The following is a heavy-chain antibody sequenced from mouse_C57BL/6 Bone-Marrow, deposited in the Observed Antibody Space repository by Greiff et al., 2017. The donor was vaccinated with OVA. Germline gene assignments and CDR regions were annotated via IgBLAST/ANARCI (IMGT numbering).Heavy chain of an antibody. D-gene: IGHD2-5*01. CDR2: IWWDDDK. Sequence: QVQLKESGPGILQPSQTLSLTCSFSGFSLSTFGMGVGWIRQPSGKGLEWLAHIWWDDDKYYNPALKSRLTISKDTSKNQVFLKIANVDTADTATYYCARMRGYSNYEDWYFDVWGTGTTVTVSS. J-gene: IGHJ1*03. CDR1: GFSLSTFGMG. CDR3: ARMRGYSNYEDWYFDV. V-gene: IGHV8-8*01.